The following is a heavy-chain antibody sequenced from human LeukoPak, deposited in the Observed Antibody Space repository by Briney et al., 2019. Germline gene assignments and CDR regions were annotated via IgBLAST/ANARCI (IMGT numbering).Heavy chain of an antibody. CDR3: ARGPPAARRERSHWFDP. J-gene: IGHJ5*02. D-gene: IGHD2-2*01. CDR1: GHTFTSYY. Sequence: ASVKVSCKASGHTFTSYYMHWVRQAPGQGLEWMGIINPSGGSTSYAQKFQGRVTMTRDTSTSTVYMELSSLRSEDTAVYYCARGPPAARRERSHWFDPWGQGTLVTVSS. CDR2: INPSGGST. V-gene: IGHV1-46*01.